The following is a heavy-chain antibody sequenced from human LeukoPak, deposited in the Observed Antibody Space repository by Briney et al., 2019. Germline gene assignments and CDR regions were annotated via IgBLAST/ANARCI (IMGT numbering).Heavy chain of an antibody. CDR3: ARDGGYCSSTSCYPSGWFDP. J-gene: IGHJ5*02. CDR2: ISSSSSYI. V-gene: IGHV3-21*01. Sequence: GGSLGLSCAASGSTFSSYSMNWVRQAPGKGLEWVSSISSSSSYIYYADSVKGRFTISRDNAKNSLYLQMNSLRAEDTAVYYCARDGGYCSSTSCYPSGWFDPWGQGTLVTVSS. CDR1: GSTFSSYS. D-gene: IGHD2-2*01.